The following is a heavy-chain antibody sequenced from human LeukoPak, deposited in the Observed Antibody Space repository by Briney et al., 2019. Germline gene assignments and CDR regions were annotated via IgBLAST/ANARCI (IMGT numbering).Heavy chain of an antibody. J-gene: IGHJ4*02. CDR1: GFXFSSYA. D-gene: IGHD6-19*01. V-gene: IGHV3-23*01. CDR2: FSGTSST. Sequence: GGSLRLSCAASGFXFSSYAMSWVRQAPGKGLEWVSTFSGTSSTSYADAVKGRVTISRDNSKNTLYLQMNSLRAEDTAVYYCAKLKQWQPQRYFFEYWGQGALVTVAS. CDR3: AKLKQWQPQRYFFEY.